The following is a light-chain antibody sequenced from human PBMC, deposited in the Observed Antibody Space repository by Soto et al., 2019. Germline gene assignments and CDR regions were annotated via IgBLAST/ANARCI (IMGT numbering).Light chain of an antibody. J-gene: IGLJ2*01. V-gene: IGLV1-40*01. CDR3: QSYDTGLSGPVV. CDR2: GNT. Sequence: QSVLTQPPSLSGAPGQNIIISCTGGGSNIGPGFDVHWYQQLPGTAPKLLIYGNTNRPSGVPDRFSGSKSGTSASLVITGLQAEDEADYYCQSYDTGLSGPVVFGGGTKLTVL. CDR1: GSNIGPGFD.